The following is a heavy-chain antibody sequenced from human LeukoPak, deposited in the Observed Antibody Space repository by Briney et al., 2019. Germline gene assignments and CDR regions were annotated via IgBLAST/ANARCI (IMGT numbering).Heavy chain of an antibody. Sequence: GGSLRLSCAASGFTFSSYWMSWVRQAPGKGLEWVANIKQDGSEKYSVDSVKGRFTISRDNAKNSLYMQMNSLRAEDTAVYYCARVMSASVWRSYGSYYYYYDMDIWGKGTTVTVSS. J-gene: IGHJ6*03. CDR2: IKQDGSEK. V-gene: IGHV3-7*01. D-gene: IGHD3-16*01. CDR3: ARVMSASVWRSYGSYYYYYDMDI. CDR1: GFTFSSYW.